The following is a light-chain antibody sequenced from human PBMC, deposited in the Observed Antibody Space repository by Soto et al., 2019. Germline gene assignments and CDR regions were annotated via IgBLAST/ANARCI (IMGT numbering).Light chain of an antibody. J-gene: IGKJ1*01. CDR1: QSVTSNY. CDR3: QHYVTSLTT. Sequence: EIVLTQAPGTLSLSPGERATLSCGASQSVTSNYLAWYQQKPGQAPRLRIFGASIRGTGTPERFIGSGSGTDFTLTIRGLEHEDFAVDYCQHYVTSLTTFGQGTKGEV. V-gene: IGKV3-20*01. CDR2: GAS.